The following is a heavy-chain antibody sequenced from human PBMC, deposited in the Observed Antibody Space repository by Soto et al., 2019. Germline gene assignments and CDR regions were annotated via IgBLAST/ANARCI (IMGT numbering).Heavy chain of an antibody. D-gene: IGHD3-9*01. Sequence: SESLSLTCTVSGGSISSSSYYWSWIRQPPGKGLEWIGSIYYSGSTYYNPSLKSRVTISVDTSKNQFSLKLSSVTAADTAVYYCARQGAGTIFADYWGQGTLVTVSS. CDR2: IYYSGST. J-gene: IGHJ4*02. CDR1: GGSISSSSYY. V-gene: IGHV4-39*01. CDR3: ARQGAGTIFADY.